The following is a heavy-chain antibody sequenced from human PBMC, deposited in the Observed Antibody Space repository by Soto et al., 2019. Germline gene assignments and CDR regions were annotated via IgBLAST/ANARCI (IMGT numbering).Heavy chain of an antibody. CDR2: ISAYNGNT. CDR1: GYTFTSYG. J-gene: IGHJ5*02. D-gene: IGHD3-3*01. CDR3: ARITIFGVVIIGWFDP. V-gene: IGHV1-18*01. Sequence: GASVKVSCKASGYTFTSYGISWVRQAPGQGLEWMGWISAYNGNTNYAQKLQGRVTMTTDTSTSTAYMELRSLRSDDTAVYYCARITIFGVVIIGWFDPWGQGTLVTVSP.